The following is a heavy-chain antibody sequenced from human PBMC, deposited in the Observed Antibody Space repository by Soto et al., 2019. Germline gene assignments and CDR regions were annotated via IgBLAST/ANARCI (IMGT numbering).Heavy chain of an antibody. Sequence: SETLSLTCAVYGWSFSGYYWSWIRQPPGKGLEWIGYIYYSGSTNYNPSLKSRVTISVDTSKNQFSLKLSSVTAADTAVYYCARRSHTHRFDYWGQGTLVTVSS. V-gene: IGHV4-59*08. D-gene: IGHD2-2*02. CDR1: GWSFSGYY. J-gene: IGHJ4*02. CDR2: IYYSGST. CDR3: ARRSHTHRFDY.